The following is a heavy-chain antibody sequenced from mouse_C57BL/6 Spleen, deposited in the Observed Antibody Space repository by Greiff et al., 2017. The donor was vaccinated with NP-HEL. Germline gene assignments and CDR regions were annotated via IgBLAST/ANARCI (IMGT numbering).Heavy chain of an antibody. CDR2: INPNNGGT. D-gene: IGHD2-1*01. V-gene: IGHV1-26*01. CDR3: ARSELLEAMDY. J-gene: IGHJ4*01. Sequence: VQLQQSGPELVKPGASVKISCKASGYTFTDYYMNWVKQSHGKSLEWIGDINPNNGGTSYNQKFKGKATLTVDKSSSTAYMELRSLTSEDSAVYYCARSELLEAMDYWGQGTSVTVSS. CDR1: GYTFTDYY.